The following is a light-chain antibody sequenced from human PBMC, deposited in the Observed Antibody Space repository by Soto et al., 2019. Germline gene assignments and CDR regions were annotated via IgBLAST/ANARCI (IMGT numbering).Light chain of an antibody. V-gene: IGKV3-11*01. J-gene: IGKJ5*01. Sequence: VLTQSPATLSLSPGERATLSCRASQSVGSYLVWYQQKPGQAPRLLIYDASNRATGIPARFSGSGSGTDFTLTISSLESEDFAVYYCQQRSDWPPITFGQGTHWRL. CDR2: DAS. CDR1: QSVGSY. CDR3: QQRSDWPPIT.